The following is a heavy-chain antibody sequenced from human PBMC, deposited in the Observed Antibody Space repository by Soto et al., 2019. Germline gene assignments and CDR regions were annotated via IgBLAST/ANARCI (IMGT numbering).Heavy chain of an antibody. D-gene: IGHD3-3*01. CDR1: GYTFTSYG. V-gene: IGHV1-18*01. J-gene: IGHJ6*03. Sequence: ASVKVSCKASGYTFTSYGISWVRQAPGQGLEWMGWISAYNGNTNYAQKLQGRVTMTTDTSTSTAYMELRSLRSDDTAVYYCARGNMQSYDFWSGYFSGTYYYYMDVWGQGTTVTVSS. CDR3: ARGNMQSYDFWSGYFSGTYYYYMDV. CDR2: ISAYNGNT.